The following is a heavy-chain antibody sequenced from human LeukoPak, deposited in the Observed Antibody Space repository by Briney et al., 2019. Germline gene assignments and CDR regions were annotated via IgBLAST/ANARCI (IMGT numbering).Heavy chain of an antibody. V-gene: IGHV3-64*01. J-gene: IGHJ4*02. D-gene: IGHD3-16*02. Sequence: PGGSLRLSCAASGFTFSSYAMHWVRQAPGKGLEYVSVITSNGGSTYYANSVKGRFTISRDNSKNTLYLQMGSLRAEDMAVYYCARQRLRLGELSLLLDYWDQGILVTVSS. CDR2: ITSNGGST. CDR1: GFTFSSYA. CDR3: ARQRLRLGELSLLLDY.